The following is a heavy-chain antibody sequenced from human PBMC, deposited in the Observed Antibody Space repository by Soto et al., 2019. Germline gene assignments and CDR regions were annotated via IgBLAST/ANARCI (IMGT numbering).Heavy chain of an antibody. J-gene: IGHJ6*02. Sequence: QVQLQESGPGLVKPSGTLSLTCAVSGGSISSNNWWSWVRQPPGKGLEWIGEIYHSGSTNYNPSLKSRVTISVDKSKNQFSLKLSSVTAADTAVYYCARARCDTAMEGVRYYYGMDVWGQGTTVTVSS. CDR2: IYHSGST. CDR1: GGSISSNNW. CDR3: ARARCDTAMEGVRYYYGMDV. V-gene: IGHV4-4*02. D-gene: IGHD5-18*01.